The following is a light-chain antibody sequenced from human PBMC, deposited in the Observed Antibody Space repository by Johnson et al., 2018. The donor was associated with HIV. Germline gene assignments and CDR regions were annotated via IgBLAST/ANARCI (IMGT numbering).Light chain of an antibody. CDR1: SSNIGNNY. Sequence: QSVLTQPPSVSAAPGQKVTISCSGSSSNIGNNYVSWYQQLPGTAPKLLIYDNNKRPSGIPDRFSGSKSGPSATLGITGLQTGDEADYYCGRWDDSLSTYVFGTGTKVTVL. CDR2: DNN. J-gene: IGLJ1*01. V-gene: IGLV1-51*01. CDR3: GRWDDSLSTYV.